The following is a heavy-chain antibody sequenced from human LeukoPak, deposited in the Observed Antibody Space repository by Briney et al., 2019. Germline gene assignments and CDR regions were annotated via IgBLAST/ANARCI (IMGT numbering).Heavy chain of an antibody. CDR2: INHSGST. CDR1: GGSFSGYY. D-gene: IGHD3-22*01. Sequence: SETLSLTCAVYGGSFSGYYWSWIRQPPGKGLEWIGEINHSGSTNYNPSLKSRVTISVDTSKNQFSLKLSSVTAADTAVYYCARGRVYYYDSSGHPLDAFDIWGQGTMVTVSS. J-gene: IGHJ3*02. V-gene: IGHV4-34*01. CDR3: ARGRVYYYDSSGHPLDAFDI.